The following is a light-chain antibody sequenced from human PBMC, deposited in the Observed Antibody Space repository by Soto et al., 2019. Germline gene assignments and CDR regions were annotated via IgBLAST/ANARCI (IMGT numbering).Light chain of an antibody. V-gene: IGLV2-14*01. J-gene: IGLJ1*01. CDR1: SSDVGGYNY. Sequence: QSVLTQPASVSGSPGQSITISCTGTSSDVGGYNYVSWYQQHPGKAPKLMIYEVSNWPSGVSNRFSGSKSGNTASLTISGLQAEDEADYYCSSYTSSSTNVFGTGTKLTVL. CDR3: SSYTSSSTNV. CDR2: EVS.